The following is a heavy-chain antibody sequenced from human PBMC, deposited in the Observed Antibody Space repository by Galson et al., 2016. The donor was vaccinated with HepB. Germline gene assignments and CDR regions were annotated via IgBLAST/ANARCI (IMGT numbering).Heavy chain of an antibody. CDR2: IYHSGSV. V-gene: IGHV4-4*02. D-gene: IGHD6-6*01. J-gene: IGHJ5*02. CDR1: GDSINSDNW. Sequence: SETLSLTCAVSGDSINSDNWWSWVRQPPGEGLEWIAEIYHSGSVNYNPSLRSRTTISVDKSKSQVSLTMTSVTAADTAIYYCARSRVAARRYNCFAPWGQGIQVIVSS. CDR3: ARSRVAARRYNCFAP.